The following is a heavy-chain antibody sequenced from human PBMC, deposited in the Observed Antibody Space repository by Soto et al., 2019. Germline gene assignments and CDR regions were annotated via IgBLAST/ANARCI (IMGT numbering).Heavy chain of an antibody. V-gene: IGHV4-31*03. CDR3: ARIKSAYYKIISYSFDH. CDR1: SHSIRSCSYF. J-gene: IGHJ4*02. CDR2: IYYSGST. D-gene: IGHD3-9*01. Sequence: SETLSLTCTVSSHSIRSCSYFWGWLRQAPGKGLEWIGYIYYSGSTYYNPSLKSRLTISLDTSNNQFCLRLNSVTAADTAVYYCARIKSAYYKIISYSFDHWGQGTPVTVSS.